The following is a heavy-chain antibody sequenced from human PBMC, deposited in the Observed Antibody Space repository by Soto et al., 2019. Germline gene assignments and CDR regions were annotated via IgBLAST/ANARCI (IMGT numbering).Heavy chain of an antibody. V-gene: IGHV3-23*01. D-gene: IGHD3-22*01. CDR1: GFTFSSYA. J-gene: IGHJ6*02. CDR2: ISGSGGST. Sequence: EVQLLESGGGLVQPGGSLRLSCAASGFTFSSYAMSWVRQAPGKGLEWVSAISGSGGSTYYADSVKGRFTISRDNSKNPLYLQMSSLRAEDTAVYYYAKDRVTMIVVVIATGYYYGMDVWGQGTTVTVSS. CDR3: AKDRVTMIVVVIATGYYYGMDV.